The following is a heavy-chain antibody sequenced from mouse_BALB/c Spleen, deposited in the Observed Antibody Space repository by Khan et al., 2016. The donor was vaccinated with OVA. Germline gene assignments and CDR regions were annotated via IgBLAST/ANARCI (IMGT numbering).Heavy chain of an antibody. CDR3: GRVGYAGTMDY. D-gene: IGHD2-2*01. J-gene: IGHJ4*01. CDR2: IHTYTGEP. Sequence: QIQLVQSGPELRKPGETVKISCKASGYTFTNNGMNWVKQNPGKGLKWMGWIHTYTGEPTFVDDFKGRFAFSLETSAPTAFLQINNLKNEATATYFCGRVGYAGTMDYWSEGTSDTVS. CDR1: GYTFTNNG. V-gene: IGHV9-3-1*01.